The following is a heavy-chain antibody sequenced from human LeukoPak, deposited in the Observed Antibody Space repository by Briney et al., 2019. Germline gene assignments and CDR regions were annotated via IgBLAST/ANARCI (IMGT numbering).Heavy chain of an antibody. CDR2: ISAYNGNT. CDR1: GYTFTSYG. V-gene: IGHV1-18*01. Sequence: ASVKVSCKASGYTFTSYGISWVRQAPGQGLEWMGWISAYNGNTNYAQKLQGRVTMTTDTSTSTAYMELRSLRSDDTAVYYCARVGGAGSYYDFWSGYFPMDVWGQETTVTVSS. J-gene: IGHJ6*02. D-gene: IGHD3-3*01. CDR3: ARVGGAGSYYDFWSGYFPMDV.